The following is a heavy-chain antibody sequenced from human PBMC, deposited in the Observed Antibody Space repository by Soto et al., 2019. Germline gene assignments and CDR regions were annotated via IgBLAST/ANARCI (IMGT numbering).Heavy chain of an antibody. D-gene: IGHD7-27*01. CDR3: ARLHPLTVEYYYGMDV. Sequence: PGESLKISCKGSGYGFTSYWISWVRQMPGKGLEWMGRIDPSDSYTNYSPSFQGHVTISADKSISTAYLQWSSLKASDTAMYYCARLHPLTVEYYYGMDVWGQGTTVTVSS. CDR1: GYGFTSYW. J-gene: IGHJ6*02. CDR2: IDPSDSYT. V-gene: IGHV5-10-1*01.